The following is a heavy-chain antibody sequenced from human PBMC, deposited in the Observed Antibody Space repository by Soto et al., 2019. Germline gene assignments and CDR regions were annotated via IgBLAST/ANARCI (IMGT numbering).Heavy chain of an antibody. D-gene: IGHD2-8*02. CDR3: ARVTDRPQLGGNYYYILDV. V-gene: IGHV1-69*14. CDR1: GGTFRTAA. Sequence: QVQLEQSGAEVKKPGSSVKVSCKASGGTFRTAAISWVRQAPGQGLEWMGGIMPVFRTPDYAQKFQGRVTITADKSTNTVYMELSGLRSDDTAVYYCARVTDRPQLGGNYYYILDVWGQGTKMTVYS. CDR2: IMPVFRTP. J-gene: IGHJ6*02.